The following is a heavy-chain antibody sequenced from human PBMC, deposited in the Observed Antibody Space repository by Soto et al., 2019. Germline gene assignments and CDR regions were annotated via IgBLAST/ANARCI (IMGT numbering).Heavy chain of an antibody. CDR3: AATDSVHSSGLEY. CDR2: IYSSGST. CDR1: GGSMSTYY. Sequence: QVQLQESGPGLVTPSGTLSLTCSVSGGSMSTYYWSWIRQPPGKGLEWIGYIYSSGSTNYNPSLKSRVTISVDTSKKQFSLRLGSVTAADTALYYCAATDSVHSSGLEYWGQGTLVTVSS. J-gene: IGHJ4*02. V-gene: IGHV4-59*01. D-gene: IGHD3-22*01.